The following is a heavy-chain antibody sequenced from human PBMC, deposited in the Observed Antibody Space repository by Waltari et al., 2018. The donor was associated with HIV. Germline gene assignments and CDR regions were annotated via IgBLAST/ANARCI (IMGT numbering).Heavy chain of an antibody. CDR2: ISSSSSYI. V-gene: IGHV3-21*01. Sequence: EVQLLVSGGGLVKPGGSLRLSCAASGFTFSSNSRNWVRQAPGKGLGWVSCISSSSSYIYYADSVNGAFTNSRDNVKISLYLQRNSLRAEDTAVYYWARVGSLGHYGMDVWGQGTTVAVSS. CDR1: GFTFSSNS. J-gene: IGHJ6*02. CDR3: ARVGSLGHYGMDV. D-gene: IGHD3-10*01.